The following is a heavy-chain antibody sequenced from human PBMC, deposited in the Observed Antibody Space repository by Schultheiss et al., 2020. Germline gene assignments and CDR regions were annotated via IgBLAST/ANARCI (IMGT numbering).Heavy chain of an antibody. CDR1: GYTFTGYY. CDR2: INPNSGGT. J-gene: IGHJ6*02. D-gene: IGHD2-2*01. Sequence: ASVKVSCKASGYTFTGYYMHWVRQAPGQGLEWMGWINPNSGGTNYAQKFQGRVTMTRDTSISTAYMELSRLRSDDTAVYYCARGQDCSSTSCFLYYYYGMDVWGQGTTVTVSS. CDR3: ARGQDCSSTSCFLYYYYGMDV. V-gene: IGHV1-2*02.